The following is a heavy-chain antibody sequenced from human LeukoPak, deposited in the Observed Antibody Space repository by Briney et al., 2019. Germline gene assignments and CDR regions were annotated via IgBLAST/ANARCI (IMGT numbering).Heavy chain of an antibody. CDR3: ARDCSSTSCYQAAFDY. J-gene: IGHJ4*02. Sequence: ASVKVSCEASGYTFTSYYMHWVRQAPGQGLEWMGIINPSGGSTSYAQKFQGRVTMTRDTSTSTVYMELSSLRSEDTAVYYCARDCSSTSCYQAAFDYWGQGTLVTVSS. V-gene: IGHV1-46*01. D-gene: IGHD2-2*01. CDR1: GYTFTSYY. CDR2: INPSGGST.